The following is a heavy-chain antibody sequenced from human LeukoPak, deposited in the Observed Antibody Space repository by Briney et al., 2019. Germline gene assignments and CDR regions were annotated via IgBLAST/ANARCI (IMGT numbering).Heavy chain of an antibody. J-gene: IGHJ6*03. D-gene: IGHD4-11*01. Sequence: GESLKISCKGSGYTFATYWIVWVRQMPGKGLEWMGIIYPGDSDIRYSPSFQGQVTISADKSINTAYLQWSSLKASDTAMFYCARYSRLPSSTVTTNYYYMDVWGKGTTVTVSS. V-gene: IGHV5-51*01. CDR1: GYTFATYW. CDR2: IYPGDSDI. CDR3: ARYSRLPSSTVTTNYYYMDV.